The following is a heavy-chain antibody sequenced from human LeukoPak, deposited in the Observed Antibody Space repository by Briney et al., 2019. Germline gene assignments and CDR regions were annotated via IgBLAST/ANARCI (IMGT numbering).Heavy chain of an antibody. CDR3: AKEVLRYFDWPTPDY. CDR1: GFTFSSYW. V-gene: IGHV3-74*01. J-gene: IGHJ4*02. D-gene: IGHD3-9*01. CDR2: IKSDGSST. Sequence: PGGSLRLSCAASGFTFSSYWMHWVRQAPGKGLVWVSHIKSDGSSTTYADSVKGRFTISRDNSKNTLYLQMNSLRAEDTAVYYCAKEVLRYFDWPTPDYWGQGTLVTVSS.